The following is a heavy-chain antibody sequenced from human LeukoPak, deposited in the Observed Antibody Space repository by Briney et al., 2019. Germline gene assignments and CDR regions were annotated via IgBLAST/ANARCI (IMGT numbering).Heavy chain of an antibody. Sequence: SETLSLTCTVSGGSISSSSYYWGWIRQPPGKGLEWIGSIYYSGSTYYNPSLKSRVTISVDTSKNQFSLKLSSVTAADTAVYYCARGVDGQLAPYYYYGMDVWGQGTTVTVSS. CDR3: ARGVDGQLAPYYYYGMDV. CDR1: GGSISSSSYY. CDR2: IYYSGST. J-gene: IGHJ6*02. V-gene: IGHV4-39*07. D-gene: IGHD6-13*01.